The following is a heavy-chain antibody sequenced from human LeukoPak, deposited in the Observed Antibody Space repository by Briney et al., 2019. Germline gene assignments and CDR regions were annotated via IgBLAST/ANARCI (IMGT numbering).Heavy chain of an antibody. D-gene: IGHD6-13*01. CDR3: ARTYSSSWSGKYFDY. Sequence: SETLSLTCAVYGGSFSGYYWSWIRQPPGKGLEWIGYIYYSGSTNYNPSLKSRVTISVDTSKDQFSLKLSSVTAADTAVYYCARTYSSSWSGKYFDYWGQGTLVTVSS. V-gene: IGHV4-59*08. CDR2: IYYSGST. CDR1: GGSFSGYY. J-gene: IGHJ4*02.